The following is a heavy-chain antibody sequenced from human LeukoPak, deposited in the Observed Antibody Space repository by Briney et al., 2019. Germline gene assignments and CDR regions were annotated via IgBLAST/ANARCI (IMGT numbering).Heavy chain of an antibody. CDR3: ARVFRPSGYVTPNFDY. J-gene: IGHJ4*02. Sequence: QTGGSLRLSCAASGFDFSSYSMNWVRQAPGKGLEWVSYISSSSSTIYYADSVKGRFTISRDNAKNSLYLQMNSLRAEDTAVYYCARVFRPSGYVTPNFDYWGQGTLVTVSS. V-gene: IGHV3-48*04. CDR2: ISSSSSTI. D-gene: IGHD3-3*01. CDR1: GFDFSSYS.